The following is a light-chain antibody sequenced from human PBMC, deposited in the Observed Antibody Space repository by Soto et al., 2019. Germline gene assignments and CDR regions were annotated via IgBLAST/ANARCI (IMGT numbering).Light chain of an antibody. V-gene: IGKV3-20*01. CDR3: QHYGGSPPNT. CDR2: GAS. J-gene: IGKJ2*01. Sequence: EIVLTQSPGTLSLSPGERATVSCRASESLVSRYLAWYQQKPGQAPRLLVYGASIRATGIPDRFTCSGSGTDFTLTINRLTPEDFAVYFCQHYGGSPPNTFGQGTKLEMK. CDR1: ESLVSRY.